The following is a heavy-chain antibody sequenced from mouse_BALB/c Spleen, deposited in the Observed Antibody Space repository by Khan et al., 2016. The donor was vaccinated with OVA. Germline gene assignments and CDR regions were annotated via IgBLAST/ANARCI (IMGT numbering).Heavy chain of an antibody. CDR3: TRIYRSDFDY. D-gene: IGHD1-1*01. CDR2: INPHIGET. J-gene: IGHJ2*01. CDR1: GYSFTGYF. V-gene: IGHV1-20*02. Sequence: VQLKQSGPELVKPGASVKISCKASGYSFTGYFMNWVMQSPGKSLEWIGRINPHIGETLYNQKFKDKATLTVDESSSTAHMELRRLASEDSAVYDCTRIYRSDFDYWGQGTTLTVSS.